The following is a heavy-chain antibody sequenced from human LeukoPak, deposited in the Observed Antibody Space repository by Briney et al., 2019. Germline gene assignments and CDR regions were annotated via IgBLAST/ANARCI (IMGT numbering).Heavy chain of an antibody. J-gene: IGHJ2*01. CDR2: FTGSGGST. CDR3: AKARGSGYYSSFDL. D-gene: IGHD6-19*01. Sequence: GGSLRLSCAASGFTFSNYAMNWDRQAPGKGLEWVSAFTGSGGSTYYADSVKGRFTISRDNSKNTLFLQMNSLRAEDTAVYYCAKARGSGYYSSFDLWGRGTLVTVSS. V-gene: IGHV3-23*01. CDR1: GFTFSNYA.